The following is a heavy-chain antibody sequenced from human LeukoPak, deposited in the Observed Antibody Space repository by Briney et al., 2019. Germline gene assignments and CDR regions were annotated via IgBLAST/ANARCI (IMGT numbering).Heavy chain of an antibody. D-gene: IGHD2-2*01. V-gene: IGHV1-18*01. CDR2: ISAYNGNT. J-gene: IGHJ4*02. Sequence: ASVKVSCKASGYTFTSYGISWVRQAPGQGLEWMGWISAYNGNTNYAQKLQGRVTMTRDTSISTAYMELSRLRSDDTAVYYCARYCSSTSCYDYWGQGTLVTVSS. CDR1: GYTFTSYG. CDR3: ARYCSSTSCYDY.